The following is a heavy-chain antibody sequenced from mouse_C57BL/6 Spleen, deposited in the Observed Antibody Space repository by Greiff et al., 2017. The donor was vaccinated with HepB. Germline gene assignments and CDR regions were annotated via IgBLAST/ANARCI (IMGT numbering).Heavy chain of an antibody. Sequence: DVQLVESGGGLVKPGGSLKLSCAASGFTFSDYGMHWVRQAPEKGLEWVAYISSGSSTIYYADTVKGRFTISRDNAKNTLFLQMTSLRSEDTAMYYCASYYGSSYFDYWGQGTTLTVSS. D-gene: IGHD1-1*01. V-gene: IGHV5-17*01. CDR2: ISSGSSTI. J-gene: IGHJ2*01. CDR1: GFTFSDYG. CDR3: ASYYGSSYFDY.